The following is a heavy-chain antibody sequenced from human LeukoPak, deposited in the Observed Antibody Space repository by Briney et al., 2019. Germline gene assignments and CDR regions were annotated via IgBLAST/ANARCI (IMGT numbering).Heavy chain of an antibody. CDR2: ISAYNGNT. V-gene: IGHV1-18*01. Sequence: GASVKVSCKASGYTFTSYGISWVRQAPGQGLEWMGWISAYNGNTNYAQKLQGRVTMTTDTSTSTAYMELRSLRSDDTAVYYCARDDPKPDIVVVPAAASGDYWGQGTLVTVSS. J-gene: IGHJ4*02. D-gene: IGHD2-2*01. CDR3: ARDDPKPDIVVVPAAASGDY. CDR1: GYTFTSYG.